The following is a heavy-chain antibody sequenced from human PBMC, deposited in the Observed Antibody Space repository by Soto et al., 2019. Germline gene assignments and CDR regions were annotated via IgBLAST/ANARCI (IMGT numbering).Heavy chain of an antibody. CDR3: ARVQRAYDSSGCMDV. V-gene: IGHV3-30*03. D-gene: IGHD3-22*01. CDR2: ISYDGSNK. Sequence: PRGSLRLSCAASGFTFSSYGMHWVRQAPGKGLEWVAVISYDGSNKYYADSVKGRFTISRDNSKNTLYLQMNSLRAEDTAVYYCARVQRAYDSSGCMDVWGQGTTVTVSS. J-gene: IGHJ6*02. CDR1: GFTFSSYG.